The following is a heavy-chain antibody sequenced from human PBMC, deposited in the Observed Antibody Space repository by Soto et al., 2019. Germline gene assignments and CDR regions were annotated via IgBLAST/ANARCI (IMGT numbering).Heavy chain of an antibody. CDR2: IKSKTDGGTT. CDR3: TTDPRYFGVFDI. J-gene: IGHJ3*02. V-gene: IGHV3-15*01. CDR1: GFTFSNAW. Sequence: GGSLRLSCAASGFTFSNAWMSWVRQAPGKGLEWVGRIKSKTDGGTTDYAAPVKGRFTISRDDSKNTLYLQMNSLKTEDTAVYYCTTDPRYFGVFDIWGQGTMVTVSS. D-gene: IGHD3-9*01.